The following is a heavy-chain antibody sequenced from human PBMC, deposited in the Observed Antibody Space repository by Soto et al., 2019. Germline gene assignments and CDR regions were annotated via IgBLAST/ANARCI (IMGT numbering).Heavy chain of an antibody. D-gene: IGHD5-12*01. CDR1: GFTFSHYG. J-gene: IGHJ5*02. CDR2: IFYDGSRK. V-gene: IGHV3-33*01. CDR3: VWGESDNDGNWFDL. Sequence: QVQLVESGGGVVQPGRSLKLSCAASGFTFSHYGMHWVRQAPGRGLEWVEVIFYDGSRKEYAASLKGRFSISRDNSKNTLYLQMNSLRVEDTAMYYCVWGESDNDGNWFDLWGQGTLVTVSA.